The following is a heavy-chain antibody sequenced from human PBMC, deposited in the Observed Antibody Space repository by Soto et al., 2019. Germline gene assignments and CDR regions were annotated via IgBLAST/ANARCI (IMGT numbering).Heavy chain of an antibody. J-gene: IGHJ4*02. V-gene: IGHV4-59*01. CDR3: TRFFDSSSYYYLFDY. D-gene: IGHD3-22*01. Sequence: SETLSLTCTVSGGSISSYYWSWIRQPPGKGLEWIGYIHYSGGTNYNLSLRSRVTISADTSKNQFSLKLSSVTAADTAVYYCTRFFDSSSYYYLFDYWGQGTPVTVSS. CDR1: GGSISSYY. CDR2: IHYSGGT.